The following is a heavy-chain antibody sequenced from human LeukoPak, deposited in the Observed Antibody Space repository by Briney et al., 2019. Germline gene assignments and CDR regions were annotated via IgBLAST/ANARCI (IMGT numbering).Heavy chain of an antibody. V-gene: IGHV5-51*01. CDR2: IYPDDSDT. J-gene: IGHJ4*02. CDR1: GYSFTTYW. CDR3: ATGGRSGYYSGLDYFDY. D-gene: IGHD3-22*01. Sequence: PGESLKISCKTSGYSFTTYWIGWVRQMPGTGLEWVGAIYPDDSDTRYSPSFRGQVVISADKSISTAYLQWSSLKASDTAMYYCATGGRSGYYSGLDYFDYWGQGTLVTVSP.